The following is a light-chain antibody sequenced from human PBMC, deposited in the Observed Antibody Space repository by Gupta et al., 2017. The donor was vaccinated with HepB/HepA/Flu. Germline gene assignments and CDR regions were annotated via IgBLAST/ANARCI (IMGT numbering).Light chain of an antibody. CDR2: GAS. CDR3: QQDNNWPGT. CDR1: QSVSSN. V-gene: IGKV3-15*01. J-gene: IGKJ1*01. Sequence: EIVMTQSPATLSVSPGERATLSCRASQSVSSNLAWYQQKPGQAPRLLIYGASTRATGIPARFSGSGSGTEFTLTISSRQSEDFAVYYCQQDNNWPGTFGQGTKVEIK.